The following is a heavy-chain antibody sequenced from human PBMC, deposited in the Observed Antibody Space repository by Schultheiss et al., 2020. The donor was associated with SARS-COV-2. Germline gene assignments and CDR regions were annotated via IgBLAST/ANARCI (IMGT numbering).Heavy chain of an antibody. CDR2: ISYDGSNK. V-gene: IGHV3-30*04. CDR1: GFTFSSYA. J-gene: IGHJ4*02. CDR3: ARGDPPGY. Sequence: GGSLRLSCAASGFTFSSYAMHWVRQAPGKGLEWVAVISYDGSNKYYADSVKGRFTISRDNAKNSLYLQMNSLRDEDTAVYYCARGDPPGYWGQGTLVTVSS.